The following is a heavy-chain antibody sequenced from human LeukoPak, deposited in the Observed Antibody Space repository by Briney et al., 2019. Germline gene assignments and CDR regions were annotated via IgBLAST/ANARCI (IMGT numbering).Heavy chain of an antibody. D-gene: IGHD3-10*01. Sequence: SVKVSCKASGGTFSSYAISWVRQATGQGLEWMGGIIPIFGTANYAQKFQGRVTITADESTSTAYMELSSLRSEDTAVYYCARDLRAYYYGSGSYHYWGQGTLVTVSS. J-gene: IGHJ4*02. CDR3: ARDLRAYYYGSGSYHY. CDR1: GGTFSSYA. V-gene: IGHV1-69*13. CDR2: IIPIFGTA.